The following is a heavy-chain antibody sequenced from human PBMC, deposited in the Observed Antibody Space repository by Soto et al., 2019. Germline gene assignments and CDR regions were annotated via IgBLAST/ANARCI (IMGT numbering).Heavy chain of an antibody. D-gene: IGHD2-15*01. J-gene: IGHJ5*02. CDR2: VHHSGGA. Sequence: PSETLSLTCTVSGDSITNFHWNWIRQPPGRGLEWVGFVHHSGGAMYSPSLRSRVTMSVDTSKSQFSLKLTSVTAADTAVYYCARDGRYCSGGSCYSGYWLVPWGQGSLVIVS. CDR3: ARDGRYCSGGSCYSGYWLVP. V-gene: IGHV4-59*01. CDR1: GDSITNFH.